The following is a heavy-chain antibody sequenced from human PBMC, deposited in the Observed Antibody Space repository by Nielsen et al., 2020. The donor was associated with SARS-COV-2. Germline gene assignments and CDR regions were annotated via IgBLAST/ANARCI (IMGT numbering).Heavy chain of an antibody. CDR3: ARDSTSPPYAFDI. J-gene: IGHJ3*02. CDR2: ISSSSSTI. D-gene: IGHD1-1*01. Sequence: GESLKISCAASGFTFSSYSMNWVRQAPGKGLEWVSYISSSSSTIYYADSVKGRFTISRDNAKSSLYLQMNSLRAEDTAVYYCARDSTSPPYAFDIWGQGTMVTVSS. V-gene: IGHV3-48*01. CDR1: GFTFSSYS.